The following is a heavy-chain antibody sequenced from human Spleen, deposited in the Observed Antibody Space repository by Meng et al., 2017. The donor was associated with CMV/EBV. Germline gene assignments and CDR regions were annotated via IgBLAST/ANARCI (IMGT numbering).Heavy chain of an antibody. Sequence: GESLKISCAASGFTFSSYGMHWVRQAPGKGLEWVAFIRYDGSDKYYADSVKGRFTISRDNSKSTLYLQMNSLRPEDTAVYYCAKDLRSMVRGVPNWFDPWGQGTLVTVSS. V-gene: IGHV3-30*02. J-gene: IGHJ5*02. CDR2: IRYDGSDK. CDR3: AKDLRSMVRGVPNWFDP. D-gene: IGHD3-10*01. CDR1: GFTFSSYG.